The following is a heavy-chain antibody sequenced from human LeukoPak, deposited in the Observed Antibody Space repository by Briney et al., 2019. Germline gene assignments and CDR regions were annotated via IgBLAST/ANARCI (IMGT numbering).Heavy chain of an antibody. V-gene: IGHV3-23*01. D-gene: IGHD2-2*01. Sequence: GGSLRLSCAASGFTFRSCAMSWVRQAPGKGLEWVSGISDSGGSTYYADSVKGRFTISRDNSKNTLYLQMNSLRAEDTAVYYCAKGWEDIVVVPAAPTYYDSSGTFFDYWGQGTLVTVSS. CDR1: GFTFRSCA. J-gene: IGHJ4*02. CDR3: AKGWEDIVVVPAAPTYYDSSGTFFDY. CDR2: ISDSGGST.